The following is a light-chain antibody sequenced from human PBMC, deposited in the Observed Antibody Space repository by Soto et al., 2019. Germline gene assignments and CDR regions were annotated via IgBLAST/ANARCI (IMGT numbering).Light chain of an antibody. CDR1: QSVSSSY. CDR2: GAS. J-gene: IGKJ1*01. CDR3: QQYGSSRK. V-gene: IGKV3-20*01. Sequence: EIVLTQSPGTLSLSPGERATLSCRASQSVSSSYLAWYQQKPGQAPRLLIYGASSRATGIPDRFSGSGSGTDFTLTIGRLEPEEFAVYYWQQYGSSRKFGEGTKVEI.